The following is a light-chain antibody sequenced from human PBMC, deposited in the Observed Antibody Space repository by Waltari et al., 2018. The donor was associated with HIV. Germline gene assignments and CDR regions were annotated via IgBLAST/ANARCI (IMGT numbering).Light chain of an antibody. CDR1: SSAVGGYHY. J-gene: IGLJ3*02. Sequence: QSALTQPASVSGSPGQSITISCTGTSSAVGGYHYVSWYQHHPGTAPKLIISEVSYRPSGVSDRFSGSKSGNTASLTISGLQAEDETDYYCSSYTSSSTWVFGGGTKLTVL. CDR2: EVS. CDR3: SSYTSSSTWV. V-gene: IGLV2-14*01.